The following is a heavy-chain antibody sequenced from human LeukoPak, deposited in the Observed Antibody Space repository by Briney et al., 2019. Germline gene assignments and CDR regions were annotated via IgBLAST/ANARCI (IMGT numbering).Heavy chain of an antibody. CDR1: EFSVGSNY. Sequence: GGSLRLSCAASEFSVGSNYMTWVRQAPGKGLEWVSLIYSGGSTYYADSVKGRFTISRDNSKNTLYLQMNSLRAEDTAVYYCARDIPPYSSGWYDWFDPWGQGTLVTVSS. J-gene: IGHJ5*02. D-gene: IGHD6-19*01. CDR2: IYSGGST. V-gene: IGHV3-66*01. CDR3: ARDIPPYSSGWYDWFDP.